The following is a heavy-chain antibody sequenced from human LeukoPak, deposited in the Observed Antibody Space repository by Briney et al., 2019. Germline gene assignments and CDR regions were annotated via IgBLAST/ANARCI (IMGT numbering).Heavy chain of an antibody. D-gene: IGHD5-12*01. Sequence: PSETLSLTCTVFGYSITTGYYWGWIRQPPGKGLEWIGSIYHSGSTFYNPSLKSRVTISVDTSKNQFSLKLSSVTAADTAIYYCARDLGYSGSPYYYGMDVWGQGTTVTVSS. CDR2: IYHSGST. J-gene: IGHJ6*02. CDR3: ARDLGYSGSPYYYGMDV. CDR1: GYSITTGYY. V-gene: IGHV4-38-2*02.